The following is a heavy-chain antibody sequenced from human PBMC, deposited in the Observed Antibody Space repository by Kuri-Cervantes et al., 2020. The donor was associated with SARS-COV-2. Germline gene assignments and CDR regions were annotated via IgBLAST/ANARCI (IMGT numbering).Heavy chain of an antibody. J-gene: IGHJ4*02. CDR3: AKHDYGDYGTFDY. D-gene: IGHD4-17*01. CDR2: IYSSGSA. V-gene: IGHV4-59*08. CDR1: GGPISGYY. Sequence: SETLSLTCSVSGGPISGYYWIWIRQTPGKGLEWIGYIYSSGSASYNPSFRSRVTMSVDTSKDQFSLKLSFVTAADTAVYYCAKHDYGDYGTFDYWGQGTLVTVSS.